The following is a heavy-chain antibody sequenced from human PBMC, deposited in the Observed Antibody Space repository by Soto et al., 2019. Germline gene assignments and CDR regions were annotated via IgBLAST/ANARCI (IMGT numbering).Heavy chain of an antibody. Sequence: PGGSLRLSCAASGFPVSSNHMSWVRQAPGKGLEWVSLIYSGGSTYYADSVKGRFTFSRDNSQNTLYLQMNSLRAEDTAAYYCAGPGEQHRYWGQGTLVTVSS. J-gene: IGHJ4*02. CDR2: IYSGGST. D-gene: IGHD3-16*01. CDR1: GFPVSSNH. CDR3: AGPGEQHRY. V-gene: IGHV3-66*01.